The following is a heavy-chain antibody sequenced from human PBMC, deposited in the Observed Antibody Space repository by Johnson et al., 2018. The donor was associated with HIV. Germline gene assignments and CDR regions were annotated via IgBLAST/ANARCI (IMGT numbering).Heavy chain of an antibody. V-gene: IGHV3-11*04. CDR2: ISSSGSTI. CDR1: GFTFSDYD. Sequence: QMQLVESGGGVVKPGRSLRLYCVASGFTFSDYDMNWIRQAPGKGLEWVEYISSSGSTIYYADSVKGRFTISRDNAKNLMYLQMNSLRAEDTAVYYCVRRATFDIWGQGTMVTVSS. CDR3: VRRATFDI. J-gene: IGHJ3*02.